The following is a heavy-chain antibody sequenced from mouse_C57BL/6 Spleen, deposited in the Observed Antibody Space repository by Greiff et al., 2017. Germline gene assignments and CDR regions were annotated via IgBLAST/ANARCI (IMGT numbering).Heavy chain of an antibody. CDR2: IWRGGST. J-gene: IGHJ4*01. CDR3: AKNTIGSSYDYAMDY. V-gene: IGHV2-5*01. D-gene: IGHD1-1*01. CDR1: GFSLTSYG. Sequence: QVHVKQSGPGLVQPSQSLSITCTVSGFSLTSYGVHWVRQSPGKGLEWLGVIWRGGSTDYNAAFMSRLSITKDNSKSQVFFKMNSLQADDTAIYYCAKNTIGSSYDYAMDYWGQGTSVTVSS.